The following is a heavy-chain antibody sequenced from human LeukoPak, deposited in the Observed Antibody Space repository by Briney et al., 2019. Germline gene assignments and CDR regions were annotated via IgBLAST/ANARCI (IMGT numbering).Heavy chain of an antibody. J-gene: IGHJ5*02. D-gene: IGHD2-2*01. Sequence: PSETLSFTCTVSGGSISNSSYYRGWIRQPPGKGLEWIGSIYYSGSTYYNPSLKSRVTISVDTSKNQFSLKLSSVTAADTAVYYCARPSYCSSTSCSLGWFDPWGQGTLVTVSS. CDR1: GGSISNSSYY. CDR3: ARPSYCSSTSCSLGWFDP. CDR2: IYYSGST. V-gene: IGHV4-39*01.